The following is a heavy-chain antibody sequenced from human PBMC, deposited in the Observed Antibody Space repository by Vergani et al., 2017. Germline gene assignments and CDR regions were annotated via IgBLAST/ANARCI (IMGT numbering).Heavy chain of an antibody. V-gene: IGHV5-51*01. Sequence: EVQLVQSGAEVKKPGESLRISCKGSGYSFTSYWIGWVRQMPGKGLEWMGIIYPGDSDTRYSPSFQGQVTISADKSISTAYLQWSSLKASDTAMYYCASSSIWGKDNFWSGYYSYMDVWGKGTTVTVSS. CDR2: IYPGDSDT. CDR3: ASSSIWGKDNFWSGYYSYMDV. J-gene: IGHJ6*03. D-gene: IGHD3-3*01. CDR1: GYSFTSYW.